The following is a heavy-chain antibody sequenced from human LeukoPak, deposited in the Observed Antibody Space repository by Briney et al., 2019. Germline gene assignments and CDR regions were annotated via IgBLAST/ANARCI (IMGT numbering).Heavy chain of an antibody. CDR2: IKGDGSEK. V-gene: IGHV3-7*01. Sequence: GGSLRLSCAVSGFSITNYWMTWVRQAPGKGLEWVANIKGDGSEKYYEDSVKGRFTISRDNDKNYLYLQMNSLRDEDTAVYYCVRQAGVSWGQGTLVTVSS. CDR3: VRQAGVS. CDR1: GFSITNYW. J-gene: IGHJ5*02. D-gene: IGHD6-19*01.